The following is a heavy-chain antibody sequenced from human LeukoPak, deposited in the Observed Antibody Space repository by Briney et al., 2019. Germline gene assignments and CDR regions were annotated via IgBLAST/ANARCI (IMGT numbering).Heavy chain of an antibody. CDR3: ARDGSGYGFFDY. Sequence: SETLSLTCTVSGGSISSGAYYWSWLRQSPGKGLEWIGYISNGGNTYNNPSLKSRLTISVDTSKNEFSLKLSSVTAADTAVYYCARDGSGYGFFDYWGQGTLVTVSS. CDR1: GGSISSGAYY. CDR2: ISNGGNT. D-gene: IGHD5-12*01. V-gene: IGHV4-30-4*01. J-gene: IGHJ4*02.